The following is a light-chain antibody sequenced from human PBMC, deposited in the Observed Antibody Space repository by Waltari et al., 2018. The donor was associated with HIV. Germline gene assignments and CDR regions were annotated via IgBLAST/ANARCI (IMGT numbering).Light chain of an antibody. J-gene: IGKJ4*01. CDR2: WES. CDR1: QSILYSSNSRNY. V-gene: IGKV4-1*01. CDR3: QQYDSTPLT. Sequence: DIVMTQSPDSLAVSLGERATINCKSSQSILYSSNSRNYLAWYQQKPGQRPKLPIYWESTRESGVPGRFTGNGSGTDFTLTISSLQAEDVAVYYCQQYDSTPLTFGGGTKVEIK.